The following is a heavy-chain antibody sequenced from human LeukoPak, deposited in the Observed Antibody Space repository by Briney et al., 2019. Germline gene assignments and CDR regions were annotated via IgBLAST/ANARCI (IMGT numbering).Heavy chain of an antibody. Sequence: ASVKVSCKASGYTFTSYDINWVRQATGQGLEWMGWMNPNSGNTGYAQKLQGRVTMTRNTSISTAYMELSSLRSEDIAVYYCARGPTDYGSGVYGMDVWGQGTTVTVSS. V-gene: IGHV1-8*01. D-gene: IGHD3-10*01. J-gene: IGHJ6*02. CDR2: MNPNSGNT. CDR3: ARGPTDYGSGVYGMDV. CDR1: GYTFTSYD.